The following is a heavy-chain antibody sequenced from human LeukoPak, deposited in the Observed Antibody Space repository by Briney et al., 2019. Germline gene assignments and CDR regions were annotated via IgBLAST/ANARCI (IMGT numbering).Heavy chain of an antibody. CDR1: GFTFSDSY. Sequence: GGSLRLSCAPLGFTFSDSYMNWIRQAPGKGLEWVSYISSSGSTIYYADSVKGRFTISRDNAKNSPYLQMNSLRAEDTAVYYCTGCGRIRCSLDSIDFWGQGILVTVSS. V-gene: IGHV3-11*01. CDR3: TGCGRIRCSLDSIDF. J-gene: IGHJ4*02. CDR2: ISSSGSTI. D-gene: IGHD2-2*01.